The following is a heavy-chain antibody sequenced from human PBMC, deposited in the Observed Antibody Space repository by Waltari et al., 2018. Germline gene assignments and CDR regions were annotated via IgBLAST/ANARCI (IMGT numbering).Heavy chain of an antibody. CDR1: GFTFSSYA. Sequence: QVQLVESGGGVVQPGRSLRLSCAASGFTFSSYAMHWVRQAPGKGLEWVAVISYDGSNKYYADSVKGRFTISRDNSKNTLYLQMNSLRAEDTAVYYCARTTVVTSSKMDVWGQGTTVTVSS. J-gene: IGHJ6*02. D-gene: IGHD4-17*01. V-gene: IGHV3-30*01. CDR3: ARTTVVTSSKMDV. CDR2: ISYDGSNK.